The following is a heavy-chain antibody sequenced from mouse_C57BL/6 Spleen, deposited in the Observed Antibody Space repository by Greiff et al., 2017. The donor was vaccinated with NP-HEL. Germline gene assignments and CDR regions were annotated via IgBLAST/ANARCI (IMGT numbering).Heavy chain of an antibody. V-gene: IGHV5-9*01. CDR3: ARRDYGSSLPWFAY. Sequence: EVMLVESGGGLVKPGGSLKLSCAASGFTFSSYTMSWVRQTPEKRLEWVATISGGGGNTYYPDSVKGRFTISRDNAKNTLYLQMSSLRSEDTALYYCARRDYGSSLPWFAYWGQGTLVTVSA. D-gene: IGHD1-1*01. J-gene: IGHJ3*01. CDR2: ISGGGGNT. CDR1: GFTFSSYT.